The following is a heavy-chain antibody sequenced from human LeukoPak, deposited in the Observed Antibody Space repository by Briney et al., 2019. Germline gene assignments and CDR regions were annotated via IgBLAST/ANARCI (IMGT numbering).Heavy chain of an antibody. CDR2: ITDTGFAT. Sequence: GGSLRLSCAASGFTFSNYAMTWVRQAPGKGLEWVSGITDTGFATFYADSVRGRFTISRDNSRNTLYPQMDSLRAEDTAVYYCARAGFCSTTTCYNPFDYWGQGTRVTVSS. D-gene: IGHD2-2*01. J-gene: IGHJ4*02. CDR3: ARAGFCSTTTCYNPFDY. CDR1: GFTFSNYA. V-gene: IGHV3-23*01.